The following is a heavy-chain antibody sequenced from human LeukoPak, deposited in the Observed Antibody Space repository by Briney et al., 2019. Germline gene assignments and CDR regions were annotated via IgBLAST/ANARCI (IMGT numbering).Heavy chain of an antibody. CDR2: ISGSGGST. D-gene: IGHD3-3*01. CDR3: AKVLELYDS. V-gene: IGHV3-23*01. Sequence: PGGSLRLSCAAAGFTVSSDAMSWGRQAPGKRLEWVSAISGSGGSTYYADSVKGRFTISRDNSKNTLYLQMNSLRAEDTAVYYCAKVLELYDSWGQGTLVTVSS. J-gene: IGHJ5*02. CDR1: GFTVSSDA.